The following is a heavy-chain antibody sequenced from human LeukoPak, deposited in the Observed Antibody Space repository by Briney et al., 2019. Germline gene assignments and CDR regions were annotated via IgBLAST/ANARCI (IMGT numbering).Heavy chain of an antibody. D-gene: IGHD5-18*01. CDR2: ISYDGGDK. J-gene: IGHJ4*02. CDR3: AKDQGIQLGIDY. Sequence: PGGSLRLSCAATGFTFSNNAMHRVRPAPGKGLEWVAIISYDGGDKYYADSVKGRFTISRDNSKNTLDLQMNSLRTEDTAVYYCAKDQGIQLGIDYWGQGSLVTVSS. CDR1: GFTFSNNA. V-gene: IGHV3-30*18.